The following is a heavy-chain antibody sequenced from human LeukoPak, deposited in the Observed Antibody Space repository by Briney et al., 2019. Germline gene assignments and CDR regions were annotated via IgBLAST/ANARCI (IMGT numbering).Heavy chain of an antibody. CDR3: ATGYSSSWYYFDY. J-gene: IGHJ4*02. D-gene: IGHD6-13*01. V-gene: IGHV4-34*01. CDR1: GGSFSGYY. Sequence: SETLSLTCAVYGGSFSGYYWSWIRQPPGKGLEWIGEINHSGSTNYNPSLKSRVTISVDTSKNQFSLKLSSVTAADTAVHYCATGYSSSWYYFDYWGQGTLVTVSS. CDR2: INHSGST.